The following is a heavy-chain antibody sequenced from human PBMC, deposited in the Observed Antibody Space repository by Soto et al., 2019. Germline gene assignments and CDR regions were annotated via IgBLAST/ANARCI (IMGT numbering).Heavy chain of an antibody. CDR1: GYTFTGYY. J-gene: IGHJ6*02. D-gene: IGHD6-19*01. CDR3: ARGYSSGWSEPSTGYYGMDV. Sequence: ASVKVSCKASGYTFTGYYMHWVRQAPGQGLEWMGWINPNSGGTNYAQKFQGWVTMTRDTSISTAYMELSRLRSDDTAVYYCARGYSSGWSEPSTGYYGMDVWGQGTTVTVSS. CDR2: INPNSGGT. V-gene: IGHV1-2*04.